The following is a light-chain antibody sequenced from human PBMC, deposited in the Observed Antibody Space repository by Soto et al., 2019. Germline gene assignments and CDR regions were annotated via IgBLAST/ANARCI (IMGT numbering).Light chain of an antibody. J-gene: IGLJ1*01. V-gene: IGLV2-11*01. Sequence: QSVLTQPRSVSGSPGQSVTISCTGTGSDVGGYNFVSWYQQHPGKAPKLVIYDVTKRPSGVPDRFSASKSGNTASLTISGLQAEDEADYYCCSYAGSHTYVFGTGTKLTVL. CDR1: GSDVGGYNF. CDR2: DVT. CDR3: CSYAGSHTYV.